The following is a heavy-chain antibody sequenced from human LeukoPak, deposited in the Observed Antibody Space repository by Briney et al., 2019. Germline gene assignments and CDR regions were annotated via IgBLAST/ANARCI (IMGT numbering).Heavy chain of an antibody. Sequence: PGGSLRLSCAASGFTFDDYAMHWVRQAPGKGLEWVSGISYSSETIGYVDSVKGRFTVSRDNRKSSLYLQMNSLRPEDTALYYCAKDRGGGSQLGDAYDVWGQGTMVTVSS. J-gene: IGHJ3*01. CDR3: AKDRGGGSQLGDAYDV. D-gene: IGHD4-23*01. CDR1: GFTFDDYA. V-gene: IGHV3-9*01. CDR2: ISYSSETI.